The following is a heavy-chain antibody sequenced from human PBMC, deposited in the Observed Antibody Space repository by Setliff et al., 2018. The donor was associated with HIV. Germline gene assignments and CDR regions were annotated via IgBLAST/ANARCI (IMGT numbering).Heavy chain of an antibody. CDR1: GYTLTELS. CDR3: VTGSAARPFDY. Sequence: ASVKVSCKVSGYTLTELSRHWVRQAPGKGLEWMGSFDPKDGKTRYAQKFQGRVTMTEDTSTDTAYMELSSLRSEDTAVYYYVTGSAARPFDYWGQGMLVTVSS. CDR2: FDPKDGKT. D-gene: IGHD6-6*01. V-gene: IGHV1-24*01. J-gene: IGHJ4*02.